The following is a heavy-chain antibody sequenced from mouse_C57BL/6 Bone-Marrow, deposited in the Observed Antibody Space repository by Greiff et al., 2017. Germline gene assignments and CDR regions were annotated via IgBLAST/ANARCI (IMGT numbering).Heavy chain of an antibody. D-gene: IGHD4-1*01. V-gene: IGHV1-55*01. J-gene: IGHJ2*01. CDR2: IYPTSGRT. CDR3: ARSGPVGRSFDY. CDR1: GYTFTSYW. Sequence: QVQLQQPGAELVKPGASVKMSCKASGYTFTSYWITWVKQRPGQGLEWIGDIYPTSGRTNYNEKFKSKAILTVDTSSNTAYMQLSSLTSGDSAVFYCARSGPVGRSFDYWGQGTTLTVSS.